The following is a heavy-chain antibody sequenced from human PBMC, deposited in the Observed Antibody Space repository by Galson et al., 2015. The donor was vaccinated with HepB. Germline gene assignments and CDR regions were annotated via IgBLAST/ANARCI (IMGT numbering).Heavy chain of an antibody. CDR3: ARDRRITIFGVPNTRTYFDY. V-gene: IGHV3-30-3*01. CDR1: GFTFSSYA. Sequence: SLRLSCAASGFTFSSYAMHWVRQAPGKGLEWVAVISYDGSNKYYADSVKGRFTISRDNSKDTLYLQMNSLRAEDTAVYYCARDRRITIFGVPNTRTYFDYWGQGTLVTVSS. CDR2: ISYDGSNK. J-gene: IGHJ4*02. D-gene: IGHD3-3*01.